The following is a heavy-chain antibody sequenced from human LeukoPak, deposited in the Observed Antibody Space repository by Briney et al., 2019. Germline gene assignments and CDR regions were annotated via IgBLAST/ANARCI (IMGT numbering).Heavy chain of an antibody. CDR3: ARDHYGYYGSGSYSTRWWFDP. Sequence: SETLSLTCTVSGGSISSYYWSWIRQPAGKGLEWIGRIYTSGSTNYNPSLKSRVTMSVDTSKNQFSLKLSSVTAADTAVYYCARDHYGYYGSGSYSTRWWFDPWGQGTLVTVSS. V-gene: IGHV4-4*07. J-gene: IGHJ5*02. CDR2: IYTSGST. D-gene: IGHD3-10*01. CDR1: GGSISSYY.